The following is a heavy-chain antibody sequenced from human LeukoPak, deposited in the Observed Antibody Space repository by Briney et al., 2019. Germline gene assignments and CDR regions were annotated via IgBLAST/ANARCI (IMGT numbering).Heavy chain of an antibody. Sequence: GGSLRLSCAASGFTFSSYAMHWVRQAPGKGLEWVAVISYDGSNKYYADSVKGRFTISRDNSKNTLYLQMNSLRAEDTAAYYCAKEGHYDFWSGYYQPLDYWGQGTLVTVSS. CDR3: AKEGHYDFWSGYYQPLDY. V-gene: IGHV3-30*04. J-gene: IGHJ4*02. CDR1: GFTFSSYA. CDR2: ISYDGSNK. D-gene: IGHD3-3*01.